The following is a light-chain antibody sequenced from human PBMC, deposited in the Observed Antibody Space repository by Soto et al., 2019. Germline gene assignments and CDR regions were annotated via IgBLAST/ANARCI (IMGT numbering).Light chain of an antibody. CDR1: QSISSW. CDR2: DAS. Sequence: DIQMTQSPSTLSASVGDRVTITCRASQSISSWLAWYQQKPGKAPKLLIYDASSLESGVPSRFSGSGSGTEFTLTIISLQPDDFATYYCQQYNSYCTFGQGTKLEIK. V-gene: IGKV1-5*01. J-gene: IGKJ2*02. CDR3: QQYNSYCT.